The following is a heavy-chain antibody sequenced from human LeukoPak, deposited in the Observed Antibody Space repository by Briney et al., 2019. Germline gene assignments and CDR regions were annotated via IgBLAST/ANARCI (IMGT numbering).Heavy chain of an antibody. CDR2: ISYDGSNK. CDR3: ARDGGHSGYEPSR. CDR1: GFTLSSYA. V-gene: IGHV3-30*04. Sequence: PGGSLRLSCAASGFTLSSYAMHWVRQAPGKGLEWVAVISYDGSNKYYADSVKGRFTISRDNSKNTLYLQMNSRRAEDTAVYYCARDGGHSGYEPSRWGQGTLVTASS. J-gene: IGHJ4*02. D-gene: IGHD5-12*01.